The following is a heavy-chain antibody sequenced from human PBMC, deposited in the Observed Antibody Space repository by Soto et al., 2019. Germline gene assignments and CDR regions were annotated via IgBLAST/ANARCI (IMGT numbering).Heavy chain of an antibody. CDR3: AIQGFTGSYYDAFDS. CDR1: GGSISSSRCH. D-gene: IGHD1-26*01. Sequence: PSETLSLTCTVSGGSISSSRCHWGWIRQPPGKGLEWIASIKYSGTTFYNPSLKSRVTLSVDTSKNQFALKLSSVTAAETAVYYCAIQGFTGSYYDAFDSWGQGTMVNVSS. CDR2: IKYSGTT. J-gene: IGHJ3*02. V-gene: IGHV4-39*01.